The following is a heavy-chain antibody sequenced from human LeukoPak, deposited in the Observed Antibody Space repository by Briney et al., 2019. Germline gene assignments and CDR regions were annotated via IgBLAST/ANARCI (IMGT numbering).Heavy chain of an antibody. CDR2: INPGAGNT. Sequence: ASVKVSCKASGYIFTSYYLHWVRQAPGQGLEWMGVINPGAGNTIYAQKFQDRVTMTRDTSTSTVYMELSSLRSEDTAVYYCARWDTGRALYFDYWGQGTLVTVSS. CDR1: GYIFTSYY. D-gene: IGHD5-18*01. CDR3: ARWDTGRALYFDY. V-gene: IGHV1-46*01. J-gene: IGHJ4*02.